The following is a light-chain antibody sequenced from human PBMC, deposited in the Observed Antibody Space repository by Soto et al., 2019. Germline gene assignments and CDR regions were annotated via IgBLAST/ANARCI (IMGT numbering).Light chain of an antibody. V-gene: IGKV3-15*01. CDR1: QGIGDT. CDR2: DTS. CDR3: QPYNNWPLT. J-gene: IGKJ4*01. Sequence: EVVMRQSPATLSVSPGEVATLSCRASQGIGDTLAWYQHKPGQTPGLLIYDTSTRATGVPTRFSGSRSGAEFTLTINSLQSEDFAVYYCQPYNNWPLTFGGGTKVDIK.